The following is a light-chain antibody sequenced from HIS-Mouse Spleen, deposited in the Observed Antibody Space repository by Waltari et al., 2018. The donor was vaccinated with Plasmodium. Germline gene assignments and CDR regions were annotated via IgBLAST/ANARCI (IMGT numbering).Light chain of an antibody. V-gene: IGLV3-10*01. CDR3: YSTDSSGNHRV. J-gene: IGLJ3*02. Sequence: SYELTQPPSVSVSPGQTARITCSGDALPKQYAYWYQQKSGQAPVLVIYEDSTRPSGIPGRCSGSRAGTMATLTIRGGQVEDEADYYCYSTDSSGNHRVFGGGTKLTVL. CDR2: EDS. CDR1: ALPKQY.